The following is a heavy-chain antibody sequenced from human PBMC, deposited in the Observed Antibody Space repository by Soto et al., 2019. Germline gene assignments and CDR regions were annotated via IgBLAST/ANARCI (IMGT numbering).Heavy chain of an antibody. J-gene: IGHJ6*02. Sequence: GGSLRLSCAASGFTFSSYGMHWVRQAPGKGLEWVAVIWYDGSNKYYADSVKGRFTISRDNSKNTLYLQMNSLRAEDTAVYYCAREEMATTNSYGMGVWGQGTTVTVSS. CDR1: GFTFSSYG. CDR3: AREEMATTNSYGMGV. CDR2: IWYDGSNK. D-gene: IGHD5-12*01. V-gene: IGHV3-33*01.